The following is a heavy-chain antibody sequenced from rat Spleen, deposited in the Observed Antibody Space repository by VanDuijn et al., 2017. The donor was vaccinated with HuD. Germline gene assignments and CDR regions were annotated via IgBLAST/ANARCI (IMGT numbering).Heavy chain of an antibody. CDR2: ISSGAGNT. CDR1: GFTFSKYG. D-gene: IGHD1-4*01. Sequence: EVHLVESGGGLVQPGRSLKLSCAASGFTFSKYGMAWVRQAPTKDLEWVASISSGAGNTYYRDSVKGRFPISRDNAKNTLYLQMDSLRSEDTATYYCARETGYNSYFDYWGQGVLVTVSS. CDR3: ARETGYNSYFDY. J-gene: IGHJ2*01. V-gene: IGHV5S13*01.